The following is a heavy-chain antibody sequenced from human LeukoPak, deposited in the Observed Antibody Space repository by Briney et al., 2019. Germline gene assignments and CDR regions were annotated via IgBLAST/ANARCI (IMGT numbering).Heavy chain of an antibody. CDR3: TRIGLKTTGYYRLDY. CDR1: GYTFTGHY. D-gene: IGHD3-9*01. CDR2: LNPNTGDT. V-gene: IGHV1-2*02. Sequence: ASVKVSCKASGYTFTGHYLHWVRQAPVQGLECMGWLNPNTGDTLYIQKFQGRVTMTGDTSISTAYMELSSLMSDDTAVYYCTRIGLKTTGYYRLDYWGQGTLVTVSS. J-gene: IGHJ4*02.